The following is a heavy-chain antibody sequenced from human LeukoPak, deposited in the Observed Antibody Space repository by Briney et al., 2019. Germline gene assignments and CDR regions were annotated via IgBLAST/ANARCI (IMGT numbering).Heavy chain of an antibody. Sequence: SETLSLTCTVSGGSISSYYWSWIRQPPGKGLEWIGYIYYSGSTNYNPSLKSRVTISVDTSKNQFSLKLSSVTAADTAVYYCARQGHDYSNWVLDYWGQGTLVTVSS. CDR3: ARQGHDYSNWVLDY. J-gene: IGHJ4*02. CDR2: IYYSGST. CDR1: GGSISSYY. D-gene: IGHD4-11*01. V-gene: IGHV4-59*08.